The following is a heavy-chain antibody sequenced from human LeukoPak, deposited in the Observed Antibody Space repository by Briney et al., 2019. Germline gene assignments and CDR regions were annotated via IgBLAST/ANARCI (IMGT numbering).Heavy chain of an antibody. CDR3: ARCYYYDSSGYSYYFDY. CDR2: IIPIFGTA. Sequence: GASVKASCKASGGTFSSYAISQVRQAPGQGLEWMGRIIPIFGTANYAQKFQGRVTITTDESTSTAYMELSSLRSEDTAVYYCARCYYYDSSGYSYYFDYWGQGTLVTVSS. CDR1: GGTFSSYA. J-gene: IGHJ4*02. V-gene: IGHV1-69*05. D-gene: IGHD3-22*01.